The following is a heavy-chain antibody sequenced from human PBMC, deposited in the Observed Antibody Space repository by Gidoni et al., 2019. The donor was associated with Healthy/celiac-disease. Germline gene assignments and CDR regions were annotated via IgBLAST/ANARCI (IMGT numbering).Heavy chain of an antibody. V-gene: IGHV1-8*01. Sequence: QVQLVQSGAEVKKPGASVKVSCKASGYTFTSYDINWVRQATGQGLEWMGWMNPNSGNTGYAQKFQGRVTMTRNTSISTAYMELSSLRSEDTAVYYCASTGDILTGAYYYYYGMDVWGQGTTVTVSS. CDR1: GYTFTSYD. D-gene: IGHD3-9*01. CDR3: ASTGDILTGAYYYYYGMDV. J-gene: IGHJ6*02. CDR2: MNPNSGNT.